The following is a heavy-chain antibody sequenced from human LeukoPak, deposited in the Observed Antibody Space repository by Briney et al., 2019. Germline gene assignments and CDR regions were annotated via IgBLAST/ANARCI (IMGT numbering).Heavy chain of an antibody. Sequence: GESLKISCKGSGYSFTSYWIAWVRQMPGKGLEWMGIIFPGDSDTTYSPSLQGQVTISVDTSISTAYLQWSSLRASDTAIYYCGRHMNNLQLWLDYWGQGTVVTVSS. J-gene: IGHJ4*02. CDR3: GRHMNNLQLWLDY. CDR2: IFPGDSDT. D-gene: IGHD1/OR15-1a*01. V-gene: IGHV5-51*01. CDR1: GYSFTSYW.